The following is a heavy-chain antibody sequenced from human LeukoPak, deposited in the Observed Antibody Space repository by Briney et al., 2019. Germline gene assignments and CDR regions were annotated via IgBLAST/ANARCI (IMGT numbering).Heavy chain of an antibody. CDR3: ASLHEGRLDFDY. CDR2: INHSGST. V-gene: IGHV4-34*01. D-gene: IGHD3-9*01. J-gene: IGHJ4*02. Sequence: SETLSLACAVYGGSFSGYYWSWIRQPPGKGLEWIGEINHSGSTNYNPSLKSRVTISEDTSKNQFSLKLSSVTAADTAVYYCASLHEGRLDFDYWGQGTLVTVSS. CDR1: GGSFSGYY.